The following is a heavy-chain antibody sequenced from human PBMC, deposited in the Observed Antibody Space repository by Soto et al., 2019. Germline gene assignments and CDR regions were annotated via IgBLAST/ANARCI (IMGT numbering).Heavy chain of an antibody. CDR1: GVTLRNYA. J-gene: IGHJ6*02. Sequence: LRLSCAAPGVTLRNYAMSWVRQAPGGGLEWVAVISYDGSNKYYADSVKGRFTISRDNSKNTLYLQMNSLRAEDTAVYYCARGGYSSGWYVYPVVGFYCYVLAVWGQGTTVTVSS. V-gene: IGHV3-30-3*01. D-gene: IGHD6-19*01. CDR3: ARGGYSSGWYVYPVVGFYCYVLAV. CDR2: ISYDGSNK.